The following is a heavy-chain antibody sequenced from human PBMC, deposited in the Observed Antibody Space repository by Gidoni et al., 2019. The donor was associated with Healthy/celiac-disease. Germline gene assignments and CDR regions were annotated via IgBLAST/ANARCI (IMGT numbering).Heavy chain of an antibody. CDR2: IIPIFGTA. CDR1: GCTFSRYA. D-gene: IGHD3-3*01. CDR3: AREAPRNYDFWSGTGLSWFDH. J-gene: IGHJ5*02. Sequence: QVQLVQSGADVTKPGSSFKVSFKASGCTFSRYAPSSLRQATGQVLEWMGGIIPIFGTANDAQKFKGRVTITAEKSTSTAYMELSSLRSEDTAVYYCAREAPRNYDFWSGTGLSWFDHWGQGTLVTVSS. V-gene: IGHV1-69*06.